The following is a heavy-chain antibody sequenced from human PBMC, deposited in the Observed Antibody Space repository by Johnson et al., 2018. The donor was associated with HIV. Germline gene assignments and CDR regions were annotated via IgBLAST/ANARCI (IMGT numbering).Heavy chain of an antibody. V-gene: IGHV3-43D*03. Sequence: VQLVESGGGVVQPGRSLRLSCAASGFTFDDYAMHWVRQAPGKGLEWVSLISWDGCNTYYADSVKGRFTISRDNSKNSLYLQMNSLRPEDTALYYCAKDTAGYYYDSSASGAFDIWGQGTMVTVSS. D-gene: IGHD3-22*01. J-gene: IGHJ3*02. CDR1: GFTFDDYA. CDR2: ISWDGCNT. CDR3: AKDTAGYYYDSSASGAFDI.